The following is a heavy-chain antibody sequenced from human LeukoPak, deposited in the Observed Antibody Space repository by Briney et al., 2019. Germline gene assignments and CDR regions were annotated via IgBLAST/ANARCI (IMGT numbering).Heavy chain of an antibody. CDR1: GGSISIYA. CDR3: PSPLEYI. J-gene: IGHJ4*02. V-gene: IGHV4-4*07. D-gene: IGHD6-6*01. CDR2: IYTTGST. Sequence: SETLSLTCSVSGGSISIYAWSWIRQSAGKGLEWIGRIYTTGSTNYNPSLKSRVTISVDKSKNQFSLRLNSVTAADTAVYYCPSPLEYIWGQGTLVTVSS.